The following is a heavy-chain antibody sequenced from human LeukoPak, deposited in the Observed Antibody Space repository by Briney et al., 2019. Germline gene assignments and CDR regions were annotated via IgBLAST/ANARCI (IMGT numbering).Heavy chain of an antibody. Sequence: PGGSLRLSCAASGFTFSSYSMNWVRQAPGKGLEWVSYISSSSSTIYYADSVKGRFTISRDNAKNSLYLQMNSLRAEDTAVYYCARLWELLLIDYWGQGTLVTVSS. V-gene: IGHV3-48*01. CDR3: ARLWELLLIDY. D-gene: IGHD1-26*01. CDR2: ISSSSSTI. J-gene: IGHJ4*02. CDR1: GFTFSSYS.